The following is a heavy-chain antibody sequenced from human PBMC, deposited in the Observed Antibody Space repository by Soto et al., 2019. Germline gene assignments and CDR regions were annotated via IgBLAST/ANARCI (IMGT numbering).Heavy chain of an antibody. CDR1: GFTFSSYA. CDR3: ARGVAALDY. V-gene: IGHV3-30-3*01. Sequence: QVQLVESGGGVVQPGRSLRLSCAASGFTFSSYAMHWVRQAPGKGLEWVAVISYDGSNKYYADSVKGRFTISRDNSKNTLYLQMNSLRAEDTAVYYCARGVAALDYWDQGTLVTVSS. D-gene: IGHD6-13*01. CDR2: ISYDGSNK. J-gene: IGHJ4*02.